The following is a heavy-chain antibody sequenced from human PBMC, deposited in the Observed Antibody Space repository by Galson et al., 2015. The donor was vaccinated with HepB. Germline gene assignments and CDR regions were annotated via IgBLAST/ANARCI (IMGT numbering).Heavy chain of an antibody. V-gene: IGHV4-59*01. J-gene: IGHJ3*02. CDR1: GGSISSYY. D-gene: IGHD3-22*01. Sequence: ETLSLTCTVSGGSISSYYWSWIRQPPGKGLEGIGYIYYSGSTNYNPSLKSRVTISVDTSKNQFSLKLSSVTAADTAVYYCARANEGAYYDSSGYEGIDIWGQGTLVTVSS. CDR3: ARANEGAYYDSSGYEGIDI. CDR2: IYYSGST.